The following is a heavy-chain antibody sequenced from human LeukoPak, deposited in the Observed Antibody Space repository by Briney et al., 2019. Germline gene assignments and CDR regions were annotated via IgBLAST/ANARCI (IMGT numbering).Heavy chain of an antibody. Sequence: SETLSLTCTVSGGSISSYYWSWIRQPPGKGLEWIGYIYYSGSTNYNPSLKSRVTISVETSKNQFSLKLSSVTAADTAVYYCAKGPGKVAVEYYYDSSGYYPAYMDVWGKGTTVTISS. CDR3: AKGPGKVAVEYYYDSSGYYPAYMDV. V-gene: IGHV4-59*01. D-gene: IGHD3-22*01. CDR2: IYYSGST. CDR1: GGSISSYY. J-gene: IGHJ6*03.